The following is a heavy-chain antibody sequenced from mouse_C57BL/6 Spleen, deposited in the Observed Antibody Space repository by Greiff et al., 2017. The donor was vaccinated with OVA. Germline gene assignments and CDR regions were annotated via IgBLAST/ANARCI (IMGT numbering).Heavy chain of an antibody. J-gene: IGHJ3*01. V-gene: IGHV1-61*01. CDR3: ARSELTGTGAY. Sequence: QVQLQQSGAELVRPGSSVKLSCKASGYTFTSYWMDWVKQRPGQGLEWIGNIYPSDSETHYNQKFKDKATLTVDKSSSTAYMQLSSLTSEDSAVYYCARSELTGTGAYWGQGTLVTVSA. CDR2: IYPSDSET. CDR1: GYTFTSYW. D-gene: IGHD4-1*01.